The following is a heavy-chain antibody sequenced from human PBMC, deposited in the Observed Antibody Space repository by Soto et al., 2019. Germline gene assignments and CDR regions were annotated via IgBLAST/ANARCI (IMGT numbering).Heavy chain of an antibody. V-gene: IGHV2-70*04. Sequence: ASGPTLVNPTQTLTLTCTFSGFSLSTSGMRVSWIRQPPGKALEWLARIDWDDDKFYSTSLKTRLTISKDTSKNRVVLTMTNMDPVDTATYYCARISYGMDVWGQGTTVTVSS. CDR2: IDWDDDK. CDR3: ARISYGMDV. J-gene: IGHJ6*02. CDR1: GFSLSTSGMR.